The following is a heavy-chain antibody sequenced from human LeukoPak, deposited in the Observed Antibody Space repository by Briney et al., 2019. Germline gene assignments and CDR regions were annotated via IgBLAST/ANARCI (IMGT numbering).Heavy chain of an antibody. J-gene: IGHJ5*02. V-gene: IGHV4-59*01. CDR1: GGSINDYY. CDR2: IYYSGST. D-gene: IGHD7-27*01. Sequence: SETLSLTCNVSGGSINDYYWTWVRQPPGTGLERSGYIYYSGSTNYNSSLTSRVTMLVDTSKNQVSLKMTSVTAADTAVYYCARNSAYGYPSSPWGIDLWGQGTLVTVSS. CDR3: ARNSAYGYPSSPWGIDL.